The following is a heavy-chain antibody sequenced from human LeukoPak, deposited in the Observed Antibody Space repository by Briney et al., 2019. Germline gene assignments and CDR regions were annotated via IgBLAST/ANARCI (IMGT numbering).Heavy chain of an antibody. CDR2: IFYTGST. CDR3: ARKYPDHWFDP. V-gene: IGHV4-30-4*01. CDR1: GGSISSGNYY. Sequence: SETLSLTCAASGGSISSGNYYWSWIRQPPGKGLEWIGYIFYTGSTNYSPSLKSRVSISVDTFKNQFSLKLSSVTAADTAVYYCARKYPDHWFDPWGQGTLVTVSS. J-gene: IGHJ5*02. D-gene: IGHD6-6*01.